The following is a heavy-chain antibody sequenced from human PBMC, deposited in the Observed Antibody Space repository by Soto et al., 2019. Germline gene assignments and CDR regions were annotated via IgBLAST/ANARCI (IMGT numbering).Heavy chain of an antibody. CDR2: MNPNSGNT. D-gene: IGHD2-21*01. J-gene: IGHJ5*01. V-gene: IGHV1-8*01. Sequence: QVQLVQSGAEVKTPGASVKVSCKASGYTFATYDINWVRQAPGQGLEWMGWMNPNSGNTGYAQKFQGRLTMTSDTALSVAHMELSSLRNEDTAVYYCARSDGYNFNWLDSWGQGTRVTVSA. CDR3: ARSDGYNFNWLDS. CDR1: GYTFATYD.